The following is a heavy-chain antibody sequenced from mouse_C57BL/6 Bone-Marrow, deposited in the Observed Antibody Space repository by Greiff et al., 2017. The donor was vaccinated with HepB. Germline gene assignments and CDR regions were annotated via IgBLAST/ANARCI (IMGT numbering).Heavy chain of an antibody. CDR1: GYTFTNYR. V-gene: IGHV1-22*01. Sequence: VQLQQSGAELVKPGASVKMSCKASGYTFTNYRMHWVKQRPGKGLEWIGDINPDNGGTNYNQKFKGKATLTADKSSSTAYMELRSLTSEDSAVYYSASSCGYCYFDYGGQGTTLTVSS. CDR3: ASSCGYCYFDY. CDR2: INPDNGGT. J-gene: IGHJ2*01. D-gene: IGHD2-3*01.